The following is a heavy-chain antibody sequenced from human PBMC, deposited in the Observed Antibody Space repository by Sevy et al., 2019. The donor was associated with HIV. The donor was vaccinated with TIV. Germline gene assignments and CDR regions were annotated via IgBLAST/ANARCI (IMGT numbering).Heavy chain of an antibody. Sequence: ASVKVSCKASGYTFTDYHIHWVRQAPGQGLEWMGGFDPEDGETIYAQNFQGRVTMTEDTSSDTAYMELSSLRSEDTAVYYCATLDFWSDHPFYGTDVWGQGTTVTVSS. V-gene: IGHV1-24*01. D-gene: IGHD3-3*01. CDR2: FDPEDGET. J-gene: IGHJ6*02. CDR3: ATLDFWSDHPFYGTDV. CDR1: GYTFTDYH.